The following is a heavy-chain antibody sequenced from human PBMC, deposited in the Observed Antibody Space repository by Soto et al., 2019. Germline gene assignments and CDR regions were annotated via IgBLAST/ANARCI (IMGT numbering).Heavy chain of an antibody. V-gene: IGHV3-21*02. CDR1: GFTFSDYS. CDR2: IGNSNNPT. Sequence: EVQLVESGGGLVKPGGSPRLSCAASGFTFSDYSMLWVRQAPGKGLEWLAFIGNSNNPTFYADSVRGRFTISRDNPKNSVYLQMNSLREEDTSVYFCAREEGYCNGGPCYRGAFDLWGQGTIVTVSS. CDR3: AREEGYCNGGPCYRGAFDL. D-gene: IGHD2-15*01. J-gene: IGHJ3*01.